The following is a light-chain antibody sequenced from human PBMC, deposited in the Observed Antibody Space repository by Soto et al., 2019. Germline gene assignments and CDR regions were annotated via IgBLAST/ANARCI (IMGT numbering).Light chain of an antibody. CDR2: LAS. Sequence: ETVLTQSPGTLSLSPGDRATLSCRASQSVGSNAVVWFQQKPGQAPRLLIYLASTRATGIPDRFSGSGSGTDFTLTISRLETEVFAVYYCQQYNNWYTFGQGTKLEIK. J-gene: IGKJ2*01. CDR3: QQYNNWYT. CDR1: QSVGSNA. V-gene: IGKV3-20*01.